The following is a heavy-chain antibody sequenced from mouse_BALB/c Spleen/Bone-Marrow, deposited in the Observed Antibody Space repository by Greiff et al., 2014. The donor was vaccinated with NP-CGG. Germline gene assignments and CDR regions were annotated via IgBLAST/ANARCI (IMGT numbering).Heavy chain of an antibody. D-gene: IGHD2-4*01. CDR1: GYSITSDYA. Sequence: VQLQQSGPGLVKPSQSLSLTCTVTGYSITSDYAWNWIRQFPGNKLEWMGYISYSGSTSYNPSLKSRISITRDTSKNQFSLQLNSVTNEDTATYYCARYDYDGVDYWGQGTTLTVSS. J-gene: IGHJ2*01. CDR2: ISYSGST. V-gene: IGHV3-2*02. CDR3: ARYDYDGVDY.